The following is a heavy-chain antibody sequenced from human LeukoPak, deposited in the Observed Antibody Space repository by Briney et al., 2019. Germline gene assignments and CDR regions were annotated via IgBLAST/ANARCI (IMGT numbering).Heavy chain of an antibody. J-gene: IGHJ4*02. Sequence: GASVKVSCKASGGTFSSYAISWVRQAPGQGLEWMGGIIPIFGTANYAQKFQGRVTITADESTSTAYMELSSLRSEDTAVYYCASSGKLAVAGTIDYWGQGTLVTVSS. CDR2: IIPIFGTA. D-gene: IGHD6-13*01. CDR1: GGTFSSYA. V-gene: IGHV1-69*13. CDR3: ASSGKLAVAGTIDY.